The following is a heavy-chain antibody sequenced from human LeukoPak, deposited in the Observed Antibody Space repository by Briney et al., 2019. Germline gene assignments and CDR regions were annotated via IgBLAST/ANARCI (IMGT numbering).Heavy chain of an antibody. CDR2: INPNSGVT. Sequence: GASVKVSCKASGYIFTGYYIHWVRQASGKGLEWMGWINPNSGVTLYPQKFQGRVTLTRDTSIRTAYMEVSSLRSDDTAVYYCARGLQWLEAFDYWGLGTLVTVSS. CDR3: ARGLQWLEAFDY. J-gene: IGHJ4*02. V-gene: IGHV1-2*02. D-gene: IGHD6-19*01. CDR1: GYIFTGYY.